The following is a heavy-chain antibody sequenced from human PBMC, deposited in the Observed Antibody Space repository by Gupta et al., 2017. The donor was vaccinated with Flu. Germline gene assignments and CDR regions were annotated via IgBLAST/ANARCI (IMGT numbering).Heavy chain of an antibody. CDR2: IIPIFGTA. Sequence: YAISWVRQAPGQGLEWMGGIIPIFGTANYAQKFQGRVTITADKSTSTAYMELSSLRSEGTAVYYCARAKYCSGGSCYPDYWGQGTLVTVSS. V-gene: IGHV1-69*06. D-gene: IGHD2-15*01. CDR1: YA. J-gene: IGHJ4*02. CDR3: ARAKYCSGGSCYPDY.